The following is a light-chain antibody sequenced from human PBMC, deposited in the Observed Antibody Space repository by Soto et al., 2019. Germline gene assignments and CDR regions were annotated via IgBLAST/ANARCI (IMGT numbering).Light chain of an antibody. CDR2: KAS. Sequence: IQMTQSHSTLPASVGDRVTITCRARQTIGDWLAWYQPKPGKVPKLLIYKASTLAGGVPSRFSGSGSGTEXTLTXSSLQPDDFATYYCQQSHFYWTFGQGTKVEIK. V-gene: IGKV1-5*03. CDR1: QTIGDW. J-gene: IGKJ1*01. CDR3: QQSHFYWT.